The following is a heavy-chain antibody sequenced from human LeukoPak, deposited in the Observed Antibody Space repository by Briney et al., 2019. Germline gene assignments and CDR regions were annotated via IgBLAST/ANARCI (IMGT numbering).Heavy chain of an antibody. CDR3: ARGLDVASGYAIYYYYGMDV. V-gene: IGHV1-8*01. J-gene: IGHJ6*02. CDR2: MNPKSGIT. D-gene: IGHD5-12*01. CDR1: GYTFTSYD. Sequence: EASVKVSCKASGYTFTSYDINWVRQATGQGLEWMGWMNPKSGITGYAQKFQGRVTMTRNASISTAYMELSSLKSEDTAVYYCARGLDVASGYAIYYYYGMDVWGQGTTVTVSS.